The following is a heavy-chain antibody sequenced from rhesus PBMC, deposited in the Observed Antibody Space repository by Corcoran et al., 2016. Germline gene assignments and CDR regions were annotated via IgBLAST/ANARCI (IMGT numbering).Heavy chain of an antibody. Sequence: QLQLQESGPGLVKPSETLSVTCAVSGGSISSNYWSWIRQPPGKGLDGIGRIYVSGSSTNSNPSLKSRVTLSVDTSKNQLSLKLSSVTAADTAVYYCARLENWNWGQGVLVTVSS. D-gene: IGHD1-26*01. CDR3: ARLENWN. J-gene: IGHJ4*01. CDR1: GGSISSNY. CDR2: IYVSGSST. V-gene: IGHV4-169*01.